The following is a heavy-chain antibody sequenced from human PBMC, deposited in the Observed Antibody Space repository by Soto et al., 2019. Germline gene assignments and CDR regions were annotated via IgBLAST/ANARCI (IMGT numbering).Heavy chain of an antibody. V-gene: IGHV4-4*02. D-gene: IGHD1-1*01. CDR1: GGSISTSNW. CDR3: ARTSTSLTRFDY. CDR2: VNHSGST. Sequence: QVQLQESGPGLVKPSGTLSLTCAVSGGSISTSNWWSWVRQPPGKGLEWIGEVNHSGSTNYNTSCKSRVAMSVDQSKNQFSLKLNSVTAADTALYYCARTSTSLTRFDYWGQGSLVTVSS. J-gene: IGHJ4*02.